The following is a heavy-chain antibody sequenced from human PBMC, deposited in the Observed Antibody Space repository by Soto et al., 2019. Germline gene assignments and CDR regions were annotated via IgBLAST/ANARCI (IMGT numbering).Heavy chain of an antibody. CDR3: EEGYYGGNSRFDY. Sequence: GGSLTLSCAAPGFTFSSYAMSWVRQAPAKGLEWVSGMSGSGGYTYYSDSVKGRFSISKDNSKNTLYLQMNSLRAEDTAVYYCEEGYYGGNSRFDYWGQGTLVTVS. CDR1: GFTFSSYA. CDR2: MSGSGGYT. D-gene: IGHD2-21*02. V-gene: IGHV3-23*01. J-gene: IGHJ4*02.